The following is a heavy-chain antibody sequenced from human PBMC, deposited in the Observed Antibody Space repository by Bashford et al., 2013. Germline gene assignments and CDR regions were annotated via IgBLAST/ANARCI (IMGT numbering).Heavy chain of an antibody. J-gene: IGHJ1*01. D-gene: IGHD3-22*01. V-gene: IGHV4-59*01. CDR1: GGSISSYY. CDR3: ARGGASGYYYG. Sequence: SETLSLTCTVSGGSISSYYWSWIRQPPGKGLEWIGYIYHSGSTNYNPSLKSRVTISVDTSKNQFSLKLSSVTAADTAVYYCARGGASGYYYGWGQGPWSPSPQ. CDR2: IYHSGST.